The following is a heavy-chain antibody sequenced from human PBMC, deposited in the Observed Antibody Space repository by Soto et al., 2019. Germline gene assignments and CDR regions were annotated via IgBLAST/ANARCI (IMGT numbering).Heavy chain of an antibody. V-gene: IGHV4-59*02. D-gene: IGHD1-26*01. CDR1: GDSVSSYY. CDR3: ARGRRSPTVYYGLDV. CDR2: VFYDRST. Sequence: QVQLQESGPGLVKPSETLSLTCSVSGDSVSSYYWSWIRQPPGKGLEWIGYVFYDRSTNYNPSLETRVTISIDTSKNQVSLKLSSVTAADTAVYHCARGRRSPTVYYGLDVWCQGTTVAVSS. J-gene: IGHJ6*02.